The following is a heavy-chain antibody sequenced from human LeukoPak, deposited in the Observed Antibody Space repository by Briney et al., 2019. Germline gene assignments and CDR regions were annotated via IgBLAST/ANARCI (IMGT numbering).Heavy chain of an antibody. J-gene: IGHJ6*02. Sequence: PGGSLRLSCAASGFTFSSCAMSWVRQAPGKGLEWVALLVYDGFYKYYADSVKGRFTISRDDSTNTVYLHLSSLRAEDTAVYYCAKDLIARVRGSPMDVWGQGTRVIVSS. D-gene: IGHD3-10*01. V-gene: IGHV3-30*04. CDR2: LVYDGFYK. CDR1: GFTFSSCA. CDR3: AKDLIARVRGSPMDV.